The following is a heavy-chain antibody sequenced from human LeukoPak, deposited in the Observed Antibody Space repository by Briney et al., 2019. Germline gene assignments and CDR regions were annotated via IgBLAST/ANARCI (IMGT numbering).Heavy chain of an antibody. J-gene: IGHJ4*02. V-gene: IGHV1-2*02. Sequence: ASVKVSCKASGYTFTDYYIHWERQAPGQGLEWMGWINANSGGTNYAQKFQGRVTMTRDTSISTAYMELSRLRSDDTAVYYCARECGDCYSDLDYWGQGTLVTVSS. CDR3: ARECGDCYSDLDY. CDR2: INANSGGT. CDR1: GYTFTDYY. D-gene: IGHD2-21*02.